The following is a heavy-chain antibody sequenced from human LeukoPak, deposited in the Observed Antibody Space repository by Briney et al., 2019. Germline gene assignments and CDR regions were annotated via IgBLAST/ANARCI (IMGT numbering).Heavy chain of an antibody. J-gene: IGHJ3*02. Sequence: ASVKVSCKASGYTFTGYYMHWVRQAPGQWLEWMGWINPNSGGTNYAQKFQGRVTMTRDTSISTAYMELSRLRSDDTAVYYCARLDSSGYYAFDIWGQGTMVTVSS. CDR3: ARLDSSGYYAFDI. D-gene: IGHD3-22*01. V-gene: IGHV1-2*02. CDR2: INPNSGGT. CDR1: GYTFTGYY.